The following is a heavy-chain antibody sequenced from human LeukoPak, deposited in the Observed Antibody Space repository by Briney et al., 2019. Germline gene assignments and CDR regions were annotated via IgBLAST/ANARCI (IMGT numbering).Heavy chain of an antibody. D-gene: IGHD3-16*01. CDR1: GFTFSGSA. CDR2: IRSKANSYAT. J-gene: IGHJ4*02. Sequence: GGSLRLSCAASGFTFSGSAMHWVRQASGKGLEWVGRIRSKANSYATAYAASVKGRFTISRDDSKNTAYLQMSSLKTEDTAVYYCTTAEGAGDYWGQGTLVTVSS. V-gene: IGHV3-73*01. CDR3: TTAEGAGDY.